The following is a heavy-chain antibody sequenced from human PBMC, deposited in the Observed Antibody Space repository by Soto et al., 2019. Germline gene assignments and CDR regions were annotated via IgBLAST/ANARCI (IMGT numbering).Heavy chain of an antibody. CDR3: ASHPWDSSGSWYYFDY. V-gene: IGHV3-21*01. CDR2: ISSSSTYI. Sequence: EVQLVESGGGLVKPGGSLRLSCAASGFTFSSHSMNWVRQAPGKGLEWVSSISSSSTYIYYADSVKGRFTISRDNAKNSMYLQMNSLRAEDTAVYYCASHPWDSSGSWYYFDYWGQGTLVTVSS. D-gene: IGHD3-22*01. J-gene: IGHJ4*02. CDR1: GFTFSSHS.